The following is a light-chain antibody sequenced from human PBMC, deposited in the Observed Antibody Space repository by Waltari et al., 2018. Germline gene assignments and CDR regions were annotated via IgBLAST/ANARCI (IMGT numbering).Light chain of an antibody. V-gene: IGLV8-61*01. J-gene: IGLJ3*02. CDR3: ALYMGSGIWV. CDR1: SGSLSATSY. Sequence: QTVVTEEPSLSVSPGGTVTLTCALNSGSLSATSYATWYKQTPVHPPRTLVYKGNSRSSGVPDRFSGSSLGNKAALTITGAQADDESDYYCALYMGSGIWVFGGGTRLTVL. CDR2: KGN.